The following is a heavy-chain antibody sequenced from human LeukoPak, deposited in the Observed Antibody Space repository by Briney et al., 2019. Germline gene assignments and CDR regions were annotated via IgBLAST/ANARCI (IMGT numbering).Heavy chain of an antibody. J-gene: IGHJ6*03. V-gene: IGHV4-34*01. Sequence: SETLSLTCTVSGGSISSYYWSWIRQPPGKGLEWIGEINHSGSTNYNPSLKSRVTISVDTSKNQFSLKLSSVTAADTAVYYCARVGSRNDFWSGYSPRYYYYYMDVWGKGTTVTVSS. CDR1: GGSISSYY. CDR3: ARVGSRNDFWSGYSPRYYYYYMDV. D-gene: IGHD3-3*01. CDR2: INHSGST.